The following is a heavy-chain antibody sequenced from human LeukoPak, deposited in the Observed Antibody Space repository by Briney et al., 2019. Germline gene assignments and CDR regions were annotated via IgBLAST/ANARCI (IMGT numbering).Heavy chain of an antibody. J-gene: IGHJ4*02. CDR1: GYTFTNYA. CDR3: ARVSRSRGEWLFDN. CDR2: INTNTGNP. Sequence: ASVKVSFKASGYTFTNYALNWVRQAPGQGLEWVGWINTNTGNPTYAQGFTGRFVFSLDTSVSTAYLQISTLKAEDIAVYYCARVSRSRGEWLFDNWGQGTLVTVSS. V-gene: IGHV7-4-1*02. D-gene: IGHD3-3*01.